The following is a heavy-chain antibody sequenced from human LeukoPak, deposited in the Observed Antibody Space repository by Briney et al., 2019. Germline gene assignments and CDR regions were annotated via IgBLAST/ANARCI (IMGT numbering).Heavy chain of an antibody. CDR1: GFTFSSYS. CDR2: VSSSSSYI. J-gene: IGHJ4*02. D-gene: IGHD1-26*01. CDR3: ARDRVGATPWSVDY. V-gene: IGHV3-21*01. Sequence: GGSLRLSCAASGFTFSSYSMNWVRQAPGKGLEWVSSVSSSSSYIYYADSVKGRFTISRDNAKNSLYLQMNSLRAEDTAVYYCARDRVGATPWSVDYWGQGTPVTVSS.